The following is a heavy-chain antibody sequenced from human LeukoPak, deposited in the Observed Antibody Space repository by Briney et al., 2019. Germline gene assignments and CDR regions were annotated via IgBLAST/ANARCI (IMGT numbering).Heavy chain of an antibody. V-gene: IGHV1-24*01. J-gene: IGHJ4*02. CDR3: LLAVSGTEAYFGS. D-gene: IGHD6-19*01. CDR1: GYTLTELS. CDR2: FDPEAGET. Sequence: ASVKLSCKVCGYTLTELSMHWVRQAPGKGLEWMGGFDPEAGETIYAQKFQGRVTMTEDSSTDTAYMELSSLRSEDAAVYYCLLAVSGTEAYFGSWGQGTLVTVSS.